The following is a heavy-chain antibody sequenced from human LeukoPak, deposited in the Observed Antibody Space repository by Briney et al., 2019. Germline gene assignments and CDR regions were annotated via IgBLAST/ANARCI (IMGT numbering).Heavy chain of an antibody. D-gene: IGHD4-17*01. CDR3: AREDPQTTVPEGLDV. CDR1: GGSIGSYY. V-gene: IGHV4-59*01. Sequence: SETLFLTCAVSGGSIGSYYWSWLRQPPGRGLEWIGYIYYSGTTNYNPSLKSRVTISVDTSKNQFSLKLTSVTAADTAVYYCAREDPQTTVPEGLDVWGQGTTVTVSS. CDR2: IYYSGTT. J-gene: IGHJ6*02.